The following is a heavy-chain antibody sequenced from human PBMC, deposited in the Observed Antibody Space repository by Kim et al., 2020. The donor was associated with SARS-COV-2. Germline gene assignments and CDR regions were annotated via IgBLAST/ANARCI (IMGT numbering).Heavy chain of an antibody. D-gene: IGHD3-16*01. Sequence: TSLKTRLTISKDTSKNQVVLTMTNMDPVDTATYYCARMLGNYYYYGMDVWGQGTTVTVSS. CDR3: ARMLGNYYYYGMDV. J-gene: IGHJ6*02. V-gene: IGHV2-70*01.